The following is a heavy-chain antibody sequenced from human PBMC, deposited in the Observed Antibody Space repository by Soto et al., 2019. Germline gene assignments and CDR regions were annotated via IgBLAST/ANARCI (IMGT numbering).Heavy chain of an antibody. V-gene: IGHV4-59*01. CDR2: IYYTGYT. Sequence: QVQLQESGPGLVKPSETLSLTCTVSGGSISSYYWSWIRQPPGKGLEWIGYIYYTGYTNYNPSLKSRVTISVDTCKNQFTLNVSSVTAADTAVYYCARVKWFGESGFDYWGQGTLVTVSS. CDR1: GGSISSYY. CDR3: ARVKWFGESGFDY. J-gene: IGHJ4*02. D-gene: IGHD3-10*01.